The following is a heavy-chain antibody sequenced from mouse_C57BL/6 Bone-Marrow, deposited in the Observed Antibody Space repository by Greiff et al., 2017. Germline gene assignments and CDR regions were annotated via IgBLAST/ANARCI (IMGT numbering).Heavy chain of an antibody. CDR2: INPNNGGT. J-gene: IGHJ2*01. CDR3: AGYGYDIFDY. Sequence: VQLQQSGPELVKPGASVKMSCKASGYTFTDYNMHWVKQSHGKSLEWIGYINPNNGGTSYNQKFKGKATLTVNKSSSTAYMELRSLTSEDSAVYYCAGYGYDIFDYWGQGTTLTVSS. V-gene: IGHV1-22*01. CDR1: GYTFTDYN. D-gene: IGHD2-2*01.